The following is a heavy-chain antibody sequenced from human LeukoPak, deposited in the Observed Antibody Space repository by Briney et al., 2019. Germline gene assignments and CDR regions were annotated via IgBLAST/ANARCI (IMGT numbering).Heavy chain of an antibody. V-gene: IGHV1-2*02. CDR2: INPNSGGT. D-gene: IGHD5-12*01. CDR1: GYTFTGYY. Sequence: ASVKVSCKASGYTFTGYYMHWVRQAPGQGLEWMGWINPNSGGTNYAQKFQGGVTMTRDTSISTAYMELSRLRSDDTAVYYCARGYIVATIKEGGPMDYYYYYMDVWGKGTTVTVSS. CDR3: ARGYIVATIKEGGPMDYYYYYMDV. J-gene: IGHJ6*03.